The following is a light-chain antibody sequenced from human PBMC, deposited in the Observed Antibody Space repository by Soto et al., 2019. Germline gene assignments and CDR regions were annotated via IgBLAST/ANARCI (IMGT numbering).Light chain of an antibody. V-gene: IGKV1-12*01. CDR2: TGS. Sequence: DIQMTQSPSSVSASVGDRVTITCRASQAIDSRLAWYQQKPGEAPKLLIFTGSLLHSGVPPRFSGSGSGTDFTLTISSLQPDDFATYYCQQTLSFPPTFGQGTKV. CDR3: QQTLSFPPT. CDR1: QAIDSR. J-gene: IGKJ1*01.